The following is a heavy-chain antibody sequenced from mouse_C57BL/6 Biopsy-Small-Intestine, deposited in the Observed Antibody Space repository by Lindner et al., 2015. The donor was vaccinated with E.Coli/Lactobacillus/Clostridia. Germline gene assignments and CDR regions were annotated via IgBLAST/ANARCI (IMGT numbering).Heavy chain of an antibody. CDR1: RLHPYQLW. V-gene: IGHV1-79*01. D-gene: IGHD1-1*01. Sequence: SVKVSCKASRLHPYQLWSQLGATGPGQALSGWDGSAVTIGDTNYAQKLQGRVSMTTDTSTSTAYMELRSLRSDDTAVYFCARDGRYCRNGICHPPLNYYMDYWGQGTLVTVSS. CDR2: SAVTIGDT. J-gene: IGHJ4*01. CDR3: ARDGRYCRNGICHPPLNYYMDY.